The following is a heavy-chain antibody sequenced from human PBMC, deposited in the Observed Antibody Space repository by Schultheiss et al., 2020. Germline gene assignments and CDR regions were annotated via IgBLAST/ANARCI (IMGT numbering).Heavy chain of an antibody. CDR3: AKDPSNKYRTTSPGDY. D-gene: IGHD6-6*01. V-gene: IGHV4-31*03. J-gene: IGHJ4*02. Sequence: SETLSLTCTVSGGSISSGGYYWSWIRQHPGKGLEWIGYIYYSGSTYYNPSLKSRVTISVDTSKNQFSLKLSSVTAEDTAVYYCAKDPSNKYRTTSPGDYWGQGTLVTVSS. CDR1: GGSISSGGYY. CDR2: IYYSGST.